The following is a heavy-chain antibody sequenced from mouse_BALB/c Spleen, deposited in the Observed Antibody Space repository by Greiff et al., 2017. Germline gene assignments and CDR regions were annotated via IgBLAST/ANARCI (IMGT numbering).Heavy chain of an antibody. J-gene: IGHJ3*01. CDR2: ISSGGSYT. V-gene: IGHV5-9-4*01. CDR1: GFTFSSYA. D-gene: IGHD2-4*01. CDR3: ASPIYYDYDGFAY. Sequence: EVQRVESGGGLVKPGGSLKLSCAASGFTFSSYAMSWVRQSPEKRLEWVAEISSGGSYTYYPDTVTGRFTISRDNAKNTLYLEMSSLRSEDTAMYYCASPIYYDYDGFAYWGQGTLVTVSA.